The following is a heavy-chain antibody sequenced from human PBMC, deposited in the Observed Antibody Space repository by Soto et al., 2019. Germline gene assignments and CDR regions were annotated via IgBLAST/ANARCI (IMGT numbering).Heavy chain of an antibody. J-gene: IGHJ4*02. D-gene: IGHD5-18*01. CDR2: ISYDGSNK. Sequence: QVQLVESGGGVVQPGRSLRLSCAASGFTFSSYAMHWVRQAPGKGLEWVAVISYDGSNKYYEDSVKGRFTISRDNSKTTLYLQMNSLRAEYTAVYYCSSDGPYSYGTFDYWGQGTLVTVSS. CDR1: GFTFSSYA. CDR3: SSDGPYSYGTFDY. V-gene: IGHV3-30-3*01.